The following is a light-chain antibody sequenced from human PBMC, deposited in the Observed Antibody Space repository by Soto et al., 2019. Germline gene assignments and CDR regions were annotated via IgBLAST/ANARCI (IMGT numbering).Light chain of an antibody. CDR3: QQYNSYPIT. CDR1: QDISNH. V-gene: IGKV1-16*01. CDR2: GAS. J-gene: IGKJ5*01. Sequence: DIQMTQSPSSLSASAGDRVTITCRASQDISNHLAWFHQKPGKAPKSLIYGASSLQSGVPSRFSGNGSGTDFTLTISSLQPEDFATYYCQQYNSYPITFGQGTRLDVK.